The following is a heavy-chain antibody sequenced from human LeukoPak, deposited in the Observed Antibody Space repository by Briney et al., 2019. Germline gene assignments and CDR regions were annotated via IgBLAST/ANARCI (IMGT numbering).Heavy chain of an antibody. CDR3: AKEGTASKPSDLDY. D-gene: IGHD1/OR15-1a*01. CDR2: ITGSSSFI. V-gene: IGHV3-21*01. J-gene: IGHJ4*02. CDR1: GITFSTYS. Sequence: GSLRLSCAASGITFSTYSIDWVRQAPGKGLGWVSSITGSSSFIYYADSVKGRFTISRDNSKNIVYLQMNSLSSEDTAVYYCAKEGTASKPSDLDYWGQGTLVTVSS.